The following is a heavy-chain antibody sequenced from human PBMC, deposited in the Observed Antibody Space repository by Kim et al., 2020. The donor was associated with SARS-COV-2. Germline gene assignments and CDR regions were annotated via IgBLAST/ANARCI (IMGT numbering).Heavy chain of an antibody. J-gene: IGHJ4*02. CDR1: GFTVSSNY. CDR2: IYSGGST. Sequence: GGSLRLSCAASGFTVSSNYMSWVRQAPGKGLEWVSVIYSGGSTYYADSVKGRFTITRDNSKNTLYLQMNSLRAEDTAVYYCARGPYGGVRDYWGQGTLVTVSS. V-gene: IGHV3-53*01. CDR3: ARGPYGGVRDY. D-gene: IGHD2-8*02.